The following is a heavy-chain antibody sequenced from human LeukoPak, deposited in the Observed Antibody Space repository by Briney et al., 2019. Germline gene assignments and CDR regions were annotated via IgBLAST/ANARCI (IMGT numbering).Heavy chain of an antibody. V-gene: IGHV4-38-2*01. CDR3: ARNRSVTTTPGFDH. D-gene: IGHD4-17*01. J-gene: IGHJ4*02. CDR1: GYSIRSGDY. CDR2: IYHSGST. Sequence: TSETLSLTCAVSGYSIRSGDYWGWIRQSPGKGLEWIGSIYHSGSTHYNPSLKSRVTISVDTSKNQFSLTLSSVTAADTAVYYCARNRSVTTTPGFDHWGQGTLVTVSS.